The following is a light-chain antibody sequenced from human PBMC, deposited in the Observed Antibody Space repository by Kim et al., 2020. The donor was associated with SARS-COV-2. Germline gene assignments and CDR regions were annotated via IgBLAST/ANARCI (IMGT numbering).Light chain of an antibody. CDR3: QHYGTSLPIT. Sequence: PGERATPSCRASQILDNKYCAWYQQKPGQAPRLLIFGASSRATGIPDRFRGSGSGTDFALTISRLEPEDLAVYYCQHYGTSLPITFGQGTRLEIK. CDR1: QILDNKY. J-gene: IGKJ5*01. V-gene: IGKV3-20*01. CDR2: GAS.